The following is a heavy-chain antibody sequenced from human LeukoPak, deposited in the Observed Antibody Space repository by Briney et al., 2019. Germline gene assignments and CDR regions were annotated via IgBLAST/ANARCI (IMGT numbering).Heavy chain of an antibody. Sequence: GGSLRLSCAASGFTFSSYGMHWVRQAPGRGLEWVSSISSSSSYIYYADSVKGRFTISRDNAKNSLYLQMNSLRAEDTAVYYCAELGITMIGGVWGKGTTVTISS. D-gene: IGHD3-10*02. J-gene: IGHJ6*04. CDR3: AELGITMIGGV. CDR2: ISSSSSYI. V-gene: IGHV3-21*01. CDR1: GFTFSSYG.